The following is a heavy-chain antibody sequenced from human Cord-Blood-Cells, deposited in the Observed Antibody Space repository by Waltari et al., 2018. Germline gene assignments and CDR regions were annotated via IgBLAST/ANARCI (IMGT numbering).Heavy chain of an antibody. CDR3: AREDSSSYLDFDY. J-gene: IGHJ4*02. D-gene: IGHD6-13*01. CDR2: IKQDGSEK. V-gene: IGHV3-7*01. CDR1: GFTFSSYR. Sequence: EVQLVESGGGLVQPGGSLRLSCAASGFTFSSYRMSWVRQAPGKGLEWVANIKQDGSEKYYVDSVKGRFTISRDNAKNSLYLQMNSLRAEDTAVYYCAREDSSSYLDFDYWGQGTLVTVSS.